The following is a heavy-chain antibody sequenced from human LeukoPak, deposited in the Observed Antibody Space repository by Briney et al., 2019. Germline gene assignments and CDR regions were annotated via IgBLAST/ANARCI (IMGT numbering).Heavy chain of an antibody. Sequence: SETLSLTRAVSGDSIGRGSYYWGWIRQPPGKGLEWIGYIYYSGSTNYNPSLKSRVTISVDTSKNQFSLKLSSVTAADTAVYYCARASVTYYYYYYMDVWGKGTTVTVSS. CDR2: IYYSGST. V-gene: IGHV4-61*01. CDR3: ARASVTYYYYYYMDV. CDR1: GDSIGRGSYY. J-gene: IGHJ6*03. D-gene: IGHD4-11*01.